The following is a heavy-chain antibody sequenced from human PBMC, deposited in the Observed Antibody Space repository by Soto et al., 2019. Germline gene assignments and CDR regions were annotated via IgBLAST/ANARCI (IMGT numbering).Heavy chain of an antibody. Sequence: QIQLVESGGGVGQPGASQRLSCEASGFALSSYGMHWVRQATGKGLEWVAVLSYNGNNQYYADSVRGRFTISRDNSKSTLYLQMSSLRPEDTAVYFCAKDRGHLAVAAITGAGDLDKWGQGTMVTVSS. J-gene: IGHJ3*01. CDR1: GFALSSYG. CDR3: AKDRGHLAVAAITGAGDLDK. V-gene: IGHV3-30*18. CDR2: LSYNGNNQ. D-gene: IGHD6-19*01.